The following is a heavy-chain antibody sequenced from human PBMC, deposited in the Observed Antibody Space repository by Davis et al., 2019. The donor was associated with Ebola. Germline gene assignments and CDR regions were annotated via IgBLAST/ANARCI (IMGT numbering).Heavy chain of an antibody. CDR2: ISTSGNTI. CDR3: ARDALVDFWSGSPNYFDN. CDR1: GFTFNTYS. V-gene: IGHV3-48*04. Sequence: PGGSLRLSCEASGFTFNTYSMNWVRQAPGKGLEWVSPISTSGNTIYYADSVKGRFTISRDNAKNSLYLQMNNLRAEDTAVYYCARDALVDFWSGSPNYFDNWGQGTLVTVSS. D-gene: IGHD3-3*01. J-gene: IGHJ4*02.